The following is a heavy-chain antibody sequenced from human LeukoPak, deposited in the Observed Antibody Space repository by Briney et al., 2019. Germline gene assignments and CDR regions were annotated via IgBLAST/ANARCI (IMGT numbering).Heavy chain of an antibody. CDR3: ARDSTVLRYFDWLLPQYYYYYYYMDV. CDR1: GFTFSSYW. CDR2: IKQDGSEK. D-gene: IGHD3-9*01. J-gene: IGHJ6*03. V-gene: IGHV3-7*01. Sequence: PGGSLRLSCAASGFTFSSYWMSWVRQAPGKGLEWVANIKQDGSEKYYVDSVKGRFTISRDNAKNSLYQQMNSLRAEDTAVYYCARDSTVLRYFDWLLPQYYYYYYYMDVWGKGTTVTISS.